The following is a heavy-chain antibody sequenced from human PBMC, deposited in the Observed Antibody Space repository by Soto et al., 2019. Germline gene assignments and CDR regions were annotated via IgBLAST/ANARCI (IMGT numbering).Heavy chain of an antibody. D-gene: IGHD1-20*01. J-gene: IGHJ6*01. CDR2: IYHSGST. V-gene: IGHV4-61*01. CDR1: GGSVWDGSYY. CDR3: ASYNCYYCFG. Sequence: PSETLSLTCTVSGGSVWDGSYYWAWLRQPPGKGLEWIGHIYHSGSTIYNPSLKSRVTISIDTSTSQFSLHLYSMTAADTAVDYCASYNCYYCFG.